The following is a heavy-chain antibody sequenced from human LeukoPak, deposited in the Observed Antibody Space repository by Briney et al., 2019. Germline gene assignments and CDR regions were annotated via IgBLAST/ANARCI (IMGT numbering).Heavy chain of an antibody. V-gene: IGHV3-48*04. Sequence: GGSLRLSCAASGFTFSNYGMHWVRQAPGKGLEWVSYISSSGSTIYYADSVKGRFTISRDNAKNSLYLQMNSLRAEDTAVYYCASSAYYYMDVWGKGTTVTVSS. CDR1: GFTFSNYG. CDR3: ASSAYYYMDV. CDR2: ISSSGSTI. J-gene: IGHJ6*03.